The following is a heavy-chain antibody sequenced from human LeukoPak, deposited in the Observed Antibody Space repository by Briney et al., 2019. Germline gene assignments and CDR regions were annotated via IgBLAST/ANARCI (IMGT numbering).Heavy chain of an antibody. CDR1: GYTFTGYY. V-gene: IGHV1-2*02. J-gene: IGHJ4*02. D-gene: IGHD3-3*01. CDR3: ARASDFWSGYYTWTYYFDY. CDR2: INPNSGGT. Sequence: ASVKVSCKASGYTFTGYYMHWVRQAAGQGLEWMGWINPNSGGTNYAQKFQGRVTMTRDTSISTAYMELSRLRSDDTAVYYCARASDFWSGYYTWTYYFDYWGQGTLVTVSS.